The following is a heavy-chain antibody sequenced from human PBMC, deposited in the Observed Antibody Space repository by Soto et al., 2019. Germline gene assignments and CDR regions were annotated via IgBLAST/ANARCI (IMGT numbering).Heavy chain of an antibody. CDR1: GFTFSSYA. Sequence: GGSLRLSCAASGFTFSSYAMSWVRQAPGKGLEWVSAISGSGGSTYYADSVKGRFTISRDNSKNTLYLQMNSLRAEDTAVYYCAKDPTVVVVAWLFDPWAQGTLVTVSS. CDR2: ISGSGGST. J-gene: IGHJ5*02. V-gene: IGHV3-23*01. CDR3: AKDPTVVVVAWLFDP. D-gene: IGHD2-15*01.